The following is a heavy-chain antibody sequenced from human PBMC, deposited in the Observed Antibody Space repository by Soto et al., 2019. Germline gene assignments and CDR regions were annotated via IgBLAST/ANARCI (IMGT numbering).Heavy chain of an antibody. J-gene: IGHJ4*02. Sequence: GSLRLACLVSGFIFSNNGMHWVRQTPGKGLEWVAFMSYDGSDTFYADSVKGRFTISRDNSKNTLFLHMSNLRAEDTAMYYCTIVRVADSALDHWGQGTLVTVYS. D-gene: IGHD3-10*02. CDR2: MSYDGSDT. CDR1: GFIFSNNG. CDR3: TIVRVADSALDH. V-gene: IGHV3-30*02.